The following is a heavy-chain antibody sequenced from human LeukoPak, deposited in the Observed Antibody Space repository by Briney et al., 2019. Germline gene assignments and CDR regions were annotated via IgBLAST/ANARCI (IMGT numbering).Heavy chain of an antibody. CDR2: ISAYNGNT. J-gene: IGHJ3*02. V-gene: IGHV1-18*01. Sequence: ASVKVSCMASGYTFFTYGITWVRQAPGQGVEGMGWISAYNGNTDYAQKLQGRVNMTTDTSTSTAYMELRSLRSDDTAVYYCARDVSEGFGERVIDAFDIWGQGTMVAVSS. D-gene: IGHD3-10*01. CDR3: ARDVSEGFGERVIDAFDI. CDR1: GYTFFTYG.